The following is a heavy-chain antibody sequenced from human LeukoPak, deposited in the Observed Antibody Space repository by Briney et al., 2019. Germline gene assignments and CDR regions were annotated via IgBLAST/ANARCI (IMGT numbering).Heavy chain of an antibody. CDR3: ASSHITMVQGGYFDL. CDR1: GGSISSSSYY. J-gene: IGHJ2*01. V-gene: IGHV4-39*01. CDR2: IYYSGST. Sequence: PSGTLSLTCTVSGGSISSSSYYWGWIRQPPGKGLEWIGSIYYSGSTYYNPSLKSRVTISVDTSKNQFSLKLSSVTAADTAVYYCASSHITMVQGGYFDLWGRGTLVTVSS. D-gene: IGHD3-10*01.